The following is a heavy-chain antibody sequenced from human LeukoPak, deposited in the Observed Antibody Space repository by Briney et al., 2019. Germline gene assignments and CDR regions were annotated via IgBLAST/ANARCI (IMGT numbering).Heavy chain of an antibody. CDR2: LNHSGST. V-gene: IGHV4-34*01. J-gene: IGHJ5*02. Sequence: SETLSLTCAVYGGSFSGYYWSWIRQPPGKGLEWIGELNHSGSTNYNPSLKSRVTISVDTSKNQFSLKLSSVTAADTAVYYCARGVNYDSSGYLMGSGGDWFDPWGQGTLVTVSS. CDR1: GGSFSGYY. CDR3: ARGVNYDSSGYLMGSGGDWFDP. D-gene: IGHD3-22*01.